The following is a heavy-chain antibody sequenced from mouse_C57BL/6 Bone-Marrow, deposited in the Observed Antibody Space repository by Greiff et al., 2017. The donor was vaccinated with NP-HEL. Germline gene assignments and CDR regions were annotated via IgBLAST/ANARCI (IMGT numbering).Heavy chain of an antibody. CDR3: TLDYYGSSKYDAMDY. J-gene: IGHJ4*01. CDR1: GYTFTSYG. V-gene: IGHV1-81*01. Sequence: VQLQQSGAELARPGASVKLSCKASGYTFTSYGISWVKQRTGQGLEWIGEIYPSSGNTYYNEKFKGKATLTADKSSSTAYMELRSLTSEDSAVYFGTLDYYGSSKYDAMDYWGQGTSVTVSS. D-gene: IGHD1-1*01. CDR2: IYPSSGNT.